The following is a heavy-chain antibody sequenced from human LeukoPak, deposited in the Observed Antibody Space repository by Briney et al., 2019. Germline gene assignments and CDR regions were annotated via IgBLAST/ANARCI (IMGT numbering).Heavy chain of an antibody. CDR3: AKRYSSGWYNFDH. CDR2: IYSGGST. Sequence: GGSLRLSCAASGFTVSGNYMSWVRQAPGKGLEWVSVIYSGGSTYYADSVKGRFTISRDNSHEALYLQMNSLRAEDTAVYYCAKRYSSGWYNFDHWGQGTLVTVSS. D-gene: IGHD6-19*01. V-gene: IGHV3-53*01. J-gene: IGHJ4*02. CDR1: GFTVSGNY.